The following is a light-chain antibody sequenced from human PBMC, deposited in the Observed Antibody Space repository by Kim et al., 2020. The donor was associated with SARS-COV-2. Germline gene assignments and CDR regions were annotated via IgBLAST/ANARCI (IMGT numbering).Light chain of an antibody. CDR3: QAWASSTVV. Sequence: SYELTQPPSVSVSPGQTASITCSGDKLGDKNVCWYQQKPGQSPVLVIYEDSKRPSGIPERVSGSNSGNTATLTISGTQAMDEADYFCQAWASSTVVFGGG. J-gene: IGLJ2*01. CDR2: EDS. CDR1: KLGDKN. V-gene: IGLV3-1*01.